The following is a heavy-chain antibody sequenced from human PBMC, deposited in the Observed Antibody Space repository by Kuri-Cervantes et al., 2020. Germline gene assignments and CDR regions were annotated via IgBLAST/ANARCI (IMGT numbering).Heavy chain of an antibody. Sequence: GESLKISCAASGFTFSSYSMNWVRQAPGKGLEWVSSISSSSSYIYYADSVKGRFTISRDNAKNSLYLQMNSLRAEDTAVYYCAKELYYYDSSGYYPFDYWGQGTLVTVSS. CDR2: ISSSSSYI. D-gene: IGHD3-22*01. V-gene: IGHV3-21*04. J-gene: IGHJ4*02. CDR1: GFTFSSYS. CDR3: AKELYYYDSSGYYPFDY.